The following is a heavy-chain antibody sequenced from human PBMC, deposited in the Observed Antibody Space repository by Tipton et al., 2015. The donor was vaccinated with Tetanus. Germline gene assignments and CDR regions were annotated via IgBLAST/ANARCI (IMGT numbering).Heavy chain of an antibody. CDR2: IYYSGST. V-gene: IGHV4-39*02. Sequence: GLVKPSETLSLTCTVSGGSVSSSSYYWGWIRQPPGKGLEWIGSIYYSGSTYYNPSLKSRVTISVDTSKNQFSLKLSSVTAADTAVYYCARDAIRGGAPFDYWGQGTLVTVSS. CDR3: ARDAIRGGAPFDY. D-gene: IGHD2-2*02. J-gene: IGHJ4*02. CDR1: GGSVSSSSYY.